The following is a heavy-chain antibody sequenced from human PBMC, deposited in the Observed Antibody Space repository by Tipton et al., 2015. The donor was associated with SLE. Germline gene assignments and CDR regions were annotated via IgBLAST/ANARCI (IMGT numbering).Heavy chain of an antibody. J-gene: IGHJ4*02. V-gene: IGHV4-39*07. CDR1: GGSITSSGFY. Sequence: TLSLTCTVSGGSITSSGFYWGWFRQPPGKGLEWIGSIDYSGRTYYTPSLKSQLTISVDTSENQFSLKLNSVTAADTAVYYCARGPFQRWPPGAYWGQGTLVTVSS. CDR2: IDYSGRT. CDR3: ARGPFQRWPPGAY. D-gene: IGHD6-19*01.